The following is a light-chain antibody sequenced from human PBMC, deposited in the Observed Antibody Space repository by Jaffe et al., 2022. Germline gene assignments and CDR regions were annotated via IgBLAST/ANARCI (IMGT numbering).Light chain of an antibody. J-gene: IGKJ1*01. CDR2: AAS. CDR3: QQYHSTPLA. CDR1: QGISNS. Sequence: DIQMTQSPSSLSASIGDRVTITCRASQGISNSLAWYHQKPGKAPKLLLYAASRLESGVPSRFRGSGSGTDYTLTISSLQPEDFATYYCQQYHSTPLAFGQGTKVEIK. V-gene: IGKV1-NL1*01.